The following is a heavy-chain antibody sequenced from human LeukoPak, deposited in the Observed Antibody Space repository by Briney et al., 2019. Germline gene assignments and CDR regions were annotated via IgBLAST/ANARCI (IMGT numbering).Heavy chain of an antibody. J-gene: IGHJ3*02. Sequence: SETLSLTCAVYGGSFSGYYWSWIRQPPGKGLEWIGEINHSGSTNYNPPLKSRVTISVDTSKNQFSLKLSSVTAADTAVYYCARLTTVTTSRMVDAFDIWGQGTMVTVSS. D-gene: IGHD4-17*01. CDR2: INHSGST. V-gene: IGHV4-34*01. CDR1: GGSFSGYY. CDR3: ARLTTVTTSRMVDAFDI.